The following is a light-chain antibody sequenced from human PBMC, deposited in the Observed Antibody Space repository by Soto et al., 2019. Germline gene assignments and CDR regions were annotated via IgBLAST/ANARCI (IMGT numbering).Light chain of an antibody. J-gene: IGKJ3*01. CDR3: QQRSNSPPFT. Sequence: IVLTQSPATLSLSPGERVILSCRASQSISSSSAWYQQKPGQTPRLLIYDASSRAPGIPARFSGSGSGTDFTLTITSLEPEDVAVYFCQQRSNSPPFTFGPGTKVNLK. V-gene: IGKV3-11*01. CDR2: DAS. CDR1: QSISSS.